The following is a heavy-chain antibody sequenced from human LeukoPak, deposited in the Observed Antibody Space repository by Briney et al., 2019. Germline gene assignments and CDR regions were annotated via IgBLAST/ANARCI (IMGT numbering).Heavy chain of an antibody. Sequence: PSETLSLTCTVSGASVSSHYWSWIRQPAGKGLEWIGRFYTSGSTNYNPSLKSRVTMSVDTSKNQFSLKLNSMTAADTAVYYCARKASHFSYGLRAIDYWGQGNLVTVSS. CDR2: FYTSGST. J-gene: IGHJ4*02. CDR3: ARKASHFSYGLRAIDY. CDR1: GASVSSHY. D-gene: IGHD5-18*01. V-gene: IGHV4-4*07.